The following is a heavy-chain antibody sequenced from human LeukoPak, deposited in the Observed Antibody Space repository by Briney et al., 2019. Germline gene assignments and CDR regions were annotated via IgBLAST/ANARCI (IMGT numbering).Heavy chain of an antibody. J-gene: IGHJ4*02. CDR1: GYSISSGYY. Sequence: SETLSLTCTVSGYSISSGYYWGWIRQPPGRGLEWIGSIYHSGSTYYNPSLKSRVTISVDTSKNQFSLKLSSVTAADTAVYYCARVALRGPLDYWGQGTLVTVSS. CDR3: ARVALRGPLDY. D-gene: IGHD1-14*01. CDR2: IYHSGST. V-gene: IGHV4-38-2*02.